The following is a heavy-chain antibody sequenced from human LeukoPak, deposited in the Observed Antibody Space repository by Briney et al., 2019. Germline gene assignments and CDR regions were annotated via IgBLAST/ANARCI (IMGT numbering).Heavy chain of an antibody. V-gene: IGHV1-18*01. CDR2: IGTENAYT. CDR1: GYTFNTYG. D-gene: IGHD5-24*01. Sequence: ASVKDSCKASGYTFNTYGISWVRQAPGQGLEWMGWIGTENAYTIYAEKFQGRVTLTTDTSTTTVHMELRSLRSDDTAVYYCARDRERGFDYWGQGSLVTVSS. CDR3: ARDRERGFDY. J-gene: IGHJ4*02.